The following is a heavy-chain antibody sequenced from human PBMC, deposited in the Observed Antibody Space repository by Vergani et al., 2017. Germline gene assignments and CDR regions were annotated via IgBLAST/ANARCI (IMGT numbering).Heavy chain of an antibody. V-gene: IGHV4-59*01. CDR3: ARKGSSSWYGDWFDP. D-gene: IGHD6-13*01. CDR2: IYYSGST. J-gene: IGHJ5*02. Sequence: QVQLQESGPGLVKPSETLSLTCTVSGSSISSYYWSWIRQPPGKGLEWIGYIYYSGSTNYNPSLKSRVTISVDTSKNQFSLKLSSVTAADTAVYYCARKGSSSWYGDWFDPWGQGTLVTVSS. CDR1: GSSISSYY.